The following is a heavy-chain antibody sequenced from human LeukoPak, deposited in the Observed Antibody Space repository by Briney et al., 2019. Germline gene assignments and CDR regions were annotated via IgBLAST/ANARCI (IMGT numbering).Heavy chain of an antibody. J-gene: IGHJ6*04. CDR1: GFIFSDYY. Sequence: PGGSLRLSCAASGFIFSDYYMNWIRQAPGKGLEWVSHIKGGGTTKYYADSVRGRFTLSRDNANNTLYLQMNNLRAEDTAVYYCTRGVFSDVWGTGTTVTVSS. CDR3: TRGVFSDV. V-gene: IGHV3-11*01. CDR2: IKGGGTTK.